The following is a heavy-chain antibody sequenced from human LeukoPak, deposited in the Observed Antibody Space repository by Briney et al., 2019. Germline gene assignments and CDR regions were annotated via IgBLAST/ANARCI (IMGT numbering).Heavy chain of an antibody. J-gene: IGHJ1*01. CDR3: AQDVGYCFNGECYKYFQQ. V-gene: IGHV3-23*01. CDR2: ISSIGGST. D-gene: IGHD2-8*01. Sequence: GGSLRLSCAASQFTFSSYAMSWVRQAPGKGLEWVSGISSIGGSTVYADSVQGRFIISRDNSKNTLHLQMNSLRAEDTAVYYCAQDVGYCFNGECYKYFQQWGQGTLVTVSS. CDR1: QFTFSSYA.